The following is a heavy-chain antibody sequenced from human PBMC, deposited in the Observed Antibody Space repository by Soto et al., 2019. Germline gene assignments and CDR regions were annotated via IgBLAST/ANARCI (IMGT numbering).Heavy chain of an antibody. Sequence: ASVKVSCKASGYTFTSYGISWVRQAPGQGLEWMGWISAYNGNTNYAQKLQGRVTMTTDTSTSTAYMELRSLRSDDTAVYYCARDRGLKRTGPVNSSGWLDYWGQGTLVTVSS. J-gene: IGHJ4*02. CDR2: ISAYNGNT. CDR3: ARDRGLKRTGPVNSSGWLDY. CDR1: GYTFTSYG. D-gene: IGHD6-19*01. V-gene: IGHV1-18*01.